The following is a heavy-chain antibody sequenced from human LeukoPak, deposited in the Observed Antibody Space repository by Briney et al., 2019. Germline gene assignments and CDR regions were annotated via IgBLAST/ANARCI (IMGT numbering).Heavy chain of an antibody. CDR1: GYSFTSYW. J-gene: IGHJ6*04. CDR2: IDPSHSYT. D-gene: IGHD3-3*01. CDR3: ARQGTSEDYYGMDV. V-gene: IGHV5-10-1*01. Sequence: GESLKISCKGSGYSFTSYWISWVRQMPGKGLEWMGRIDPSHSYTNYSPSFQGHVTISADKSISTAYLQWSSLKASDTAMYYCARQGTSEDYYGMDVWGKETTVTVSS.